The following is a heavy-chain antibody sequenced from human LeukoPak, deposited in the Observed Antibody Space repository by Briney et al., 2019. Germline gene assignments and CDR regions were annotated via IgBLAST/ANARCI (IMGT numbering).Heavy chain of an antibody. CDR1: GFTFRSYT. CDR2: ISGGGTTT. CDR3: AKDLHDYGNYVGWFDS. Sequence: GGSLRLSCAASGFTFRSYTMNWVRQAPGKGLEWVSTISGGGTTTYYAESVKGRFTISRDNSKTTLFLQMNSLRAEDTAVYYCAKDLHDYGNYVGWFDSWGQGTLVTVSS. J-gene: IGHJ5*01. D-gene: IGHD4-11*01. V-gene: IGHV3-23*01.